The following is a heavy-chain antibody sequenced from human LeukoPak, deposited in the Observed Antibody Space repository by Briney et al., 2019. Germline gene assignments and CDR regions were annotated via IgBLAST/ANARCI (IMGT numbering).Heavy chain of an antibody. V-gene: IGHV3-21*01. D-gene: IGHD2-21*02. CDR1: GFTFSSYS. Sequence: GGSLRLSCAASGFTFSSYSMNWVRQAPGKGLEWVSSISSSSSYIYYADSVKGRFTISRENDKNSLYLQMNSLRAEDTAVYYCASDCGGDCYSGGVYYYYYGMDVWGQGTTVTVSS. CDR2: ISSSSSYI. CDR3: ASDCGGDCYSGGVYYYYYGMDV. J-gene: IGHJ6*02.